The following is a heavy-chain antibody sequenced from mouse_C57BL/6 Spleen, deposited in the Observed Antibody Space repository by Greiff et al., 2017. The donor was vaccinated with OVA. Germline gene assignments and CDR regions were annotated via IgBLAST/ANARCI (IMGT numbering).Heavy chain of an antibody. CDR3: ARETTVVYWYFDV. CDR1: GYTFTSYW. D-gene: IGHD1-1*01. Sequence: QVQLQQPGAELVRPGSSVKLSCKASGYTFTSYWMHWVKQRPIQGLEWIGNIDPSDSDTHYNQKFKDKATLTVDKSSSTAYMQLSSLTSEDSAVYDCARETTVVYWYFDVWGTGTTVTVSS. J-gene: IGHJ1*03. V-gene: IGHV1-52*01. CDR2: IDPSDSDT.